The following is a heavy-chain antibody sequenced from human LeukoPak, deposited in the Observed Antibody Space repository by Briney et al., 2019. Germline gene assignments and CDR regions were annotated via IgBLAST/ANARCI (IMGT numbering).Heavy chain of an antibody. CDR1: GYTFTSYY. Sequence: AASVKVSCKASGYTFTSYYMHWVRQAPGQGLEWMGIINPSGGSTSYAQKFQGRVTMTRDMSTSTVYMELSSLRSEDTAVYYCARDWGGTGYSSGWLPGRYYYYYMDVWGKGTTVTVSS. CDR2: INPSGGST. CDR3: ARDWGGTGYSSGWLPGRYYYYYMDV. D-gene: IGHD6-19*01. V-gene: IGHV1-46*01. J-gene: IGHJ6*03.